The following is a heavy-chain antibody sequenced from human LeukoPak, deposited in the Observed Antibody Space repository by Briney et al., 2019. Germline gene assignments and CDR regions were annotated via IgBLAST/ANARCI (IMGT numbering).Heavy chain of an antibody. Sequence: GGSLRLSCAVSGFTVSNDYMSWVRQAPGKGLEWVSVIYGGGSTYYADSVRGRFTISRDNSENTLYLQMDSLRAEDTAVYYCTRLFPSPDLFFDSWGQGTLVTVSS. CDR1: GFTVSNDY. V-gene: IGHV3-53*01. CDR2: IYGGGST. J-gene: IGHJ4*02. CDR3: TRLFPSPDLFFDS.